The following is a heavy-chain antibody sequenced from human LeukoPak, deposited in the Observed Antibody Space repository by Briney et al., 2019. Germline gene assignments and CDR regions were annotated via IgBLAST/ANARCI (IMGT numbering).Heavy chain of an antibody. V-gene: IGHV1-3*01. CDR3: ARAPGYSSSWYFDY. CDR1: GGTFSSYA. Sequence: ASVKVSCKASGGTFSSYAISWVRQAPGQRLEWMGWINAGNGNTKYSQKFQGRVTITRDTSASTAYMELSSLRSEDTAVYYCARAPGYSSSWYFDYWGQGTLVTVSS. J-gene: IGHJ4*02. CDR2: INAGNGNT. D-gene: IGHD6-13*01.